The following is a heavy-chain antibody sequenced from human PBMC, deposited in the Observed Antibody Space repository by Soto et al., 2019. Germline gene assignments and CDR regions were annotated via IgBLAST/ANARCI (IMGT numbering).Heavy chain of an antibody. CDR3: ARRRASDYGGNHHPYYFDR. Sequence: SETLSFTCTVSGASIITDNYFWVWIRQSPRRGLELIGSISYSGRTYDNPSLQSRVTISIDASKNQFSLKLTSVTTADTAVYYCARRRASDYGGNHHPYYFDRWGQGALVTVSS. D-gene: IGHD4-17*01. J-gene: IGHJ4*02. CDR2: ISYSGRT. V-gene: IGHV4-39*01. CDR1: GASIITDNYF.